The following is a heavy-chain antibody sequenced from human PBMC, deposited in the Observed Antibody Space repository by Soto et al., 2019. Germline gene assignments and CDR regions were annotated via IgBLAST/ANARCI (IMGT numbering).Heavy chain of an antibody. D-gene: IGHD3-16*01. V-gene: IGHV3-30*18. CDR2: ISYDGSNQ. Sequence: GGSLRLSCAASGFTHSNYGMHWVRQPPGKGLEWGAVISYDGSNQYYADSVKGRFTISRDNSQNSLYLQMNSLRADDTSVYYCAKGAEGGAYYGMDVWGQGTTVTV. CDR1: GFTHSNYG. J-gene: IGHJ6*02. CDR3: AKGAEGGAYYGMDV.